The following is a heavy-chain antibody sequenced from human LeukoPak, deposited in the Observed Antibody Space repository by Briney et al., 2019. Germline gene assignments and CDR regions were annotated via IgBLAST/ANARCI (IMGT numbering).Heavy chain of an antibody. CDR2: IYTGGST. V-gene: IGHV4-4*09. Sequence: PSETLSLTCTVSGGSISSYYWSWIRQPPGKGLEWIGYIYTGGSTNYNPSLKSRVTISVDTSKNQFSLKLSSVTAADTAVYYCAKLSDHEYVYYYYYMDVWGKGTTVTVSS. CDR3: AKLSDHEYVYYYYYMDV. J-gene: IGHJ6*03. D-gene: IGHD6-6*01. CDR1: GGSISSYY.